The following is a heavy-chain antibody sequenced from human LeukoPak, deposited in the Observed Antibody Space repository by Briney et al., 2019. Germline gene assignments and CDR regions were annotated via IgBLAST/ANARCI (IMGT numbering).Heavy chain of an antibody. V-gene: IGHV3-30*03. CDR1: GFTVSSNY. Sequence: PGGSLRLSCAASGFTVSSNYMSWVRQAPGKGLEWVALISYDGSNKYYADSVKGRFTISRDNSKNTLYLQMSGLRAEDTAVYYCARDYGSGTYYNGYFDYWGQGTLVTVSS. D-gene: IGHD3-10*01. J-gene: IGHJ4*02. CDR2: ISYDGSNK. CDR3: ARDYGSGTYYNGYFDY.